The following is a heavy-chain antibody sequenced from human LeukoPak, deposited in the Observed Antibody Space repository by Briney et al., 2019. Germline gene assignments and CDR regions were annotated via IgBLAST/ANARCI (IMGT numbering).Heavy chain of an antibody. D-gene: IGHD3-3*01. Sequence: TLSLTCTVSGGSISSGGYYWSWIRQHPGKGLEWIGYIYYSGTTYYNPSLKSRVTISVDTSKSQFSLKLSSVTAADTAVYYCARVTVFGVANDFWGQGTLVTVSS. CDR1: GGSISSGGYY. CDR3: ARVTVFGVANDF. J-gene: IGHJ4*02. CDR2: IYYSGTT. V-gene: IGHV4-31*03.